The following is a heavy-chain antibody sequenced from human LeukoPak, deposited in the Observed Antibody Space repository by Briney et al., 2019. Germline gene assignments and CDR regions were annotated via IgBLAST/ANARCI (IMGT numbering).Heavy chain of an antibody. CDR2: IYYSGST. J-gene: IGHJ5*02. CDR3: ARDYYGSGSSNWFDP. CDR1: GGSISSSSYY. D-gene: IGHD3-10*01. V-gene: IGHV4-39*07. Sequence: SETLSLTCTVSGGSISSSSYYWGWIRQPPGKGLEWIGSIYYSGSTYYNPSLKSRVTISVDTSKNQFSLKLSSVTAADTAVYYCARDYYGSGSSNWFDPLGPGNPGHRLL.